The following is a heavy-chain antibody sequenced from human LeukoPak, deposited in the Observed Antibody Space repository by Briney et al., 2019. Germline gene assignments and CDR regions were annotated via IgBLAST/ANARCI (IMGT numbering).Heavy chain of an antibody. D-gene: IGHD3-22*01. CDR2: IWYDGSNK. CDR1: GFTFSSYG. J-gene: IGHJ4*02. CDR3: ARGHPYDSSGYYPTQFDY. Sequence: AGGSLRLSCAASGFTFSSYGMHWVRQAPGKGLEWVAVIWYDGSNKYYADSVKGRFTISRDNAKSSLYLRMNSLRAEDTAVYYCARGHPYDSSGYYPTQFDYWGQGTLVTVSS. V-gene: IGHV3-33*01.